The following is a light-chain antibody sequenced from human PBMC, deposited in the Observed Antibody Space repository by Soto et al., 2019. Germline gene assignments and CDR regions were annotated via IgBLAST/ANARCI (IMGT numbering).Light chain of an antibody. Sequence: EIVLTQSPGTLSSSPGERATLSCRASQSVSSSHLAWYQQNPGQAPRLLIYGASSRATGIPDRFSGSGSGTDFTLTISRLEPEDFAVYFCQQYGDSLMYTFGQGTKLEI. CDR1: QSVSSSH. V-gene: IGKV3-20*01. CDR3: QQYGDSLMYT. CDR2: GAS. J-gene: IGKJ2*01.